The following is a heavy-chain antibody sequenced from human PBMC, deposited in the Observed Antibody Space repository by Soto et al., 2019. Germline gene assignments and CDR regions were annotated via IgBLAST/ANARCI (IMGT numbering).Heavy chain of an antibody. CDR1: GFSFVNDA. CDR3: AKATTNGGWFNPFDS. J-gene: IGHJ4*02. V-gene: IGHV3-23*01. CDR2: LSGSGTST. Sequence: GGSLRLSCSASGFSFVNDAMHWVRDSPGKGLEWVSGLSGSGTSTYYADSVKGRFTISRDNSRDTLFLQMNSLTADDTAVYYCAKATTNGGWFNPFDSWGQGALVTVSS. D-gene: IGHD6-19*01.